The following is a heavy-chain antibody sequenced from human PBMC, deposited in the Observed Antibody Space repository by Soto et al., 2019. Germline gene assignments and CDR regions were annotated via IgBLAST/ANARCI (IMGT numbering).Heavy chain of an antibody. V-gene: IGHV3-30*18. D-gene: IGHD2-15*01. CDR2: ISHHGSRT. CDR3: AKDWVGGSNNYQLDY. CDR1: RFTFSDCD. Sequence: SGGSLRLSCAASRFTFSDCDRHWVRQDPDRGRQGWATISHHGSRTNYADSVMGRFTISRDNFKKQVYLHLTGLRAADTAISYCAKDWVGGSNNYQLDYWGQGTAVTVSS. J-gene: IGHJ4*02.